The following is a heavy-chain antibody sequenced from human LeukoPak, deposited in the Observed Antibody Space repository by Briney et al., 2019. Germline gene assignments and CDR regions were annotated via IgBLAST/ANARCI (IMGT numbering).Heavy chain of an antibody. CDR1: GFTFNKCC. CDR3: ARGNFRDYGNYVDAFDI. Sequence: GGSLRLSCAASGFTFNKCCMSWVRQARGKGLEWVANLDQHGSQKFCVDSVKGRFTISRDNTKNSLYLQMNSLKAADTAVYYGARGNFRDYGNYVDAFDIWGERTMATVSS. V-gene: IGHV3-7*01. J-gene: IGHJ3*02. CDR2: LDQHGSQK. D-gene: IGHD4-17*01.